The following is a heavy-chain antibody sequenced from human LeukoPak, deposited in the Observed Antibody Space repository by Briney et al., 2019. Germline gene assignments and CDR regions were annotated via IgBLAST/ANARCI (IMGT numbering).Heavy chain of an antibody. CDR1: GYSFTTYY. D-gene: IGHD3-10*01. V-gene: IGHV5-51*01. Sequence: GESLKISCRASGYSFTTYYIGWVRQMPGKGLEYMGIIYPGDSDARYSPSFLGQVTISADKSISTAYLQWGSLKASDTAMYYCAKLDSINFFDFWGQGTLVTVSS. CDR2: IYPGDSDA. J-gene: IGHJ4*02. CDR3: AKLDSINFFDF.